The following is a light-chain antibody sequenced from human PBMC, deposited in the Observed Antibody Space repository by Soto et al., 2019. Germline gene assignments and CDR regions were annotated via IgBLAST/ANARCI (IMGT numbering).Light chain of an antibody. J-gene: IGLJ2*01. CDR3: SSYTSSSTVV. CDR1: SSDGGGYHY. Sequence: QSALTQPAAGSGSPGQSITISCTGTSSDGGGYHYVSWYQKHPGKDPKLMIYEFSNRPSGVSNRFSGSKSGNTASLTISGLQAEDEAEYYCSSYTSSSTVVFGGWTKLTV. V-gene: IGLV2-14*01. CDR2: EFS.